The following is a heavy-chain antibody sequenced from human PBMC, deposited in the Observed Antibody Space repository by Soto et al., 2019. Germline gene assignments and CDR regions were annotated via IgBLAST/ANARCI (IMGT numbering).Heavy chain of an antibody. J-gene: IGHJ4*02. CDR1: GFAFNSYA. CDR3: VKEGYMRSDWYGKFDY. Sequence: GGSLRLSCSASGFAFNSYAMHWVRQAPGKGLEFVSAISSYGADTYYAGSVKGRFAISRDNSKNTLYLQMSSLRAEDTALYYCVKEGYMRSDWYGKFDYWGQGALVTVSS. D-gene: IGHD6-19*01. CDR2: ISSYGADT. V-gene: IGHV3-64D*06.